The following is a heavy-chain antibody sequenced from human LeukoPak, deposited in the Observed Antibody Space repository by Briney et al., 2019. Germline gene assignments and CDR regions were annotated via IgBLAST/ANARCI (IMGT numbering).Heavy chain of an antibody. CDR3: ARRTETYYYDSSGYYIEESTRYYFDY. CDR1: GGSISSGDYY. Sequence: PSETLSLTCTVSGGSISSGDYYWSWLRQPPGKGLEWIGYIYYSGSTYYNPSLKSRVTISVDTSKNQFSLKLSSVTAADTAVYYCARRTETYYYDSSGYYIEESTRYYFDYWGQGTLVTVSS. D-gene: IGHD3-22*01. V-gene: IGHV4-30-4*01. J-gene: IGHJ4*02. CDR2: IYYSGST.